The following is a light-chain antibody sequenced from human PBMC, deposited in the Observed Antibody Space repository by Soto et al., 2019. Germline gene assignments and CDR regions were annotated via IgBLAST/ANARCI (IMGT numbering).Light chain of an antibody. J-gene: IGKJ4*01. Sequence: DIHMTQSPSSVSASVGDRVTITCRASQTVRSWLAWYQQKPGETPRVLIYEASYLESGVPSRFTANGSGTDFTLTINGLQSEDFATYYCQQANSYPLPFGGGTKVEV. V-gene: IGKV1-12*01. CDR2: EAS. CDR3: QQANSYPLP. CDR1: QTVRSW.